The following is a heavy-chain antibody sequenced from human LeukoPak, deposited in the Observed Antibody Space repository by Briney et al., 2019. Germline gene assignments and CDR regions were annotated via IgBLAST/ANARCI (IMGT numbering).Heavy chain of an antibody. Sequence: SETLSLTCTVSGGSISSSRYYWGWIRQPPGKGLEWIGSIHYSGITYYNPSLKSRVTVSVDTSENQFSLKLSSVAAADTAVYFCVRTRLSDHIVPAAERADDACDMWGQGTMVTVSS. CDR1: GGSISSSRYY. D-gene: IGHD2-2*01. V-gene: IGHV4-39*07. CDR3: VRTRLSDHIVPAAERADDACDM. J-gene: IGHJ3*02. CDR2: IHYSGIT.